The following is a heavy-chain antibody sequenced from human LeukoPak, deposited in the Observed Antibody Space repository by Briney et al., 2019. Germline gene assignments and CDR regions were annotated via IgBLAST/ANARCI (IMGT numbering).Heavy chain of an antibody. CDR3: ASRSTDFYDILTGLPTGY. CDR2: INPNSGGT. D-gene: IGHD3-9*01. J-gene: IGHJ4*02. V-gene: IGHV1-2*02. CDR1: VYTFTVYY. Sequence: ASVKVSFKPSVYTFTVYYMHWVRQAPGQGLEWMGWINPNSGGTNYAQKFQGRVTMTRDTSISTAYMELSRLRSDDTAVYYCASRSTDFYDILTGLPTGYWGQGTLVTVSS.